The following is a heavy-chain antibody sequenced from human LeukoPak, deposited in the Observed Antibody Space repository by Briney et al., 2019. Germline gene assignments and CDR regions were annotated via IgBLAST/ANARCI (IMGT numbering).Heavy chain of an antibody. D-gene: IGHD3-9*01. J-gene: IGHJ6*02. CDR1: GYTFNTYG. CDR3: ARGPYDILTGYYPNYYYYGMDV. Sequence: ASVKVSCKASGYTFNTYGISRVRQAPGQGLEWMGWISGCNGITNYAQTLQGRVTMTTDTSTSTAYMELRSLRSDDTAVYYCARGPYDILTGYYPNYYYYGMDVWGQGTTVTVSS. V-gene: IGHV1-18*01. CDR2: ISGCNGIT.